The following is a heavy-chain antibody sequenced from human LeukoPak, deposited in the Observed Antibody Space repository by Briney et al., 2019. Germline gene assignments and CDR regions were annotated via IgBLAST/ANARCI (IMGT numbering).Heavy chain of an antibody. CDR2: IRYDGSNK. CDR1: GFTFSSYG. CDR3: AKRDRDILTGYYYFDY. J-gene: IGHJ4*02. Sequence: PGGSLRLSCAASGFTFSSYGMHWVRQAPGKGLEWVAFIRYDGSNKYYADSVKGRFTISRDNSKNTLYLQMNSLRAEDTAVYYCAKRDRDILTGYYYFDYWGQGTLVTVSS. V-gene: IGHV3-30*02. D-gene: IGHD3-9*01.